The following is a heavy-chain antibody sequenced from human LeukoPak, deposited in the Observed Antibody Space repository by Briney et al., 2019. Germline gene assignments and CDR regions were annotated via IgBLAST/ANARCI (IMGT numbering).Heavy chain of an antibody. CDR1: GAGVSSNSAA. CDR2: TYYRSKWYN. Sequence: SQTLSLTCAISGAGVSSNSAAWNWLRQSPSRGLEWLGRTYYRSKWYNEYAVSVKSRLIINPDISKNQVSLQLNSVTPEDTAVYYCAGGTGTFDYWGQGIVVTVSS. J-gene: IGHJ4*02. V-gene: IGHV6-1*01. CDR3: AGGTGTFDY. D-gene: IGHD1-1*01.